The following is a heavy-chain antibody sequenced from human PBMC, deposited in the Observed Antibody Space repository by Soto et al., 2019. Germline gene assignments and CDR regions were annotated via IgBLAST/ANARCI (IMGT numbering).Heavy chain of an antibody. D-gene: IGHD3-10*01. V-gene: IGHV4-39*01. CDR3: ARIPIPYGSGSYSNYFDY. CDR2: IYYSGST. CDR1: GGSISSSSYY. J-gene: IGHJ4*02. Sequence: QLQLQESGPGLVKPSETLSLTCTVSGGSISSSSYYWGWIRQPPGKGLEWIGSIYYSGSTYYNPSLKSRVTISVDTSKNQFSLKLSSVTAADTAVYYCARIPIPYGSGSYSNYFDYWGQGTLVTVSS.